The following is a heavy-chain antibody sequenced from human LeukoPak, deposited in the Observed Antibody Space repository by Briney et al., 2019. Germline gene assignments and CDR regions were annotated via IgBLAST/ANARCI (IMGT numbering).Heavy chain of an antibody. CDR3: ANARYYNSDWYGLDY. Sequence: PGGSLRLSCAASGFTFSSYAMSWVRQAPGKGPEWVTGISSGGDYTYYGDSVKGRFTISRDNSKITLYLQMNSLRVEDTAVYYCANARYYNSDWYGLDYWGQGTQVTVSS. CDR1: GFTFSSYA. CDR2: ISSGGDYT. V-gene: IGHV3-23*01. D-gene: IGHD6-19*01. J-gene: IGHJ4*02.